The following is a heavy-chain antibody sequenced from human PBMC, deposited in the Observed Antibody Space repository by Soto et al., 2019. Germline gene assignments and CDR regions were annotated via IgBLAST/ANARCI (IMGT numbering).Heavy chain of an antibody. D-gene: IGHD3-22*01. J-gene: IGHJ5*02. Sequence: QPGGSLRLSCAASGFTFSSYGMHWVRQAPGKGLEWVAVISYDGSNKYYADSVKGRFTISRDNSKNTLYLQMNSLRAEDTAVYYCAKDRPLFYYDSSGPGGWFDPWGQGTLVTVSS. CDR2: ISYDGSNK. CDR1: GFTFSSYG. V-gene: IGHV3-30*18. CDR3: AKDRPLFYYDSSGPGGWFDP.